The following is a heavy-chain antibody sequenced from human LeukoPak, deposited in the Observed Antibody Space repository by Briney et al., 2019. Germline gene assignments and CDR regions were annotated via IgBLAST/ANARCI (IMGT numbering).Heavy chain of an antibody. CDR3: ARAGSYRLTTTL. Sequence: SETLSLTCTVSRDSISTYYWSWIRQPPGKGLEWLGYIFYTGSTKYNPSLKSRVTISVDTSKNQLSLKLASVTAADTAVYYCARAGSYRLTTTLWGQGTLVTVSS. CDR1: RDSISTYY. D-gene: IGHD4-17*01. J-gene: IGHJ4*02. V-gene: IGHV4-59*12. CDR2: IFYTGST.